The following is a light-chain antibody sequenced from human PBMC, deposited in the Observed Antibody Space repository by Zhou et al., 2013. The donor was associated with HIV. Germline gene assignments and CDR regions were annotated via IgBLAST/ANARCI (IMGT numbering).Light chain of an antibody. J-gene: IGKJ2*03. CDR3: QQFSNWLYS. CDR2: GAS. CDR1: QSISSS. V-gene: IGKV1-39*01. Sequence: DTQMTQSPSSLSASVGDRVTITCRASQSISSSLNWFQQKPGKAPQLLISGASTLQSGVPSRFSGSGSGTDFTLTINSLEPEDSAVYYCQQFSNWLYSFGQGTKLEIK.